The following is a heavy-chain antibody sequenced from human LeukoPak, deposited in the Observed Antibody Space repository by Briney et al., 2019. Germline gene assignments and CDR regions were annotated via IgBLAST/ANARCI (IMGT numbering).Heavy chain of an antibody. CDR2: INPNSGGT. D-gene: IGHD2-15*01. V-gene: IGHV1-2*02. J-gene: IGHJ4*02. CDR3: ARGYCSGGSCISFDY. CDR1: GYTFTCYY. Sequence: ASVKVSFKGSGYTFTCYYMHWVRQAPGQGLEWMGWINPNSGGTNYAQKFQGRVTMTRDTSISTAYMELSRLSSDDTAVYYCARGYCSGGSCISFDYWGRGTLVTVSS.